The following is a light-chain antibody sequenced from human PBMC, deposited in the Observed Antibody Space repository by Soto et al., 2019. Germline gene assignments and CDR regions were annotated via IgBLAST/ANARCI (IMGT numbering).Light chain of an antibody. J-gene: IGKJ2*01. Sequence: DIQMTQSPSSLSAAAGDRVPITCRASQSISHYLNWYQQKPGKAPKLLLYGASTLQSGVPSRFSGSGSWTDFTLAIDILQPEDVANYYCQQSYTFPYSFGQGTKLEIK. CDR2: GAS. CDR1: QSISHY. V-gene: IGKV1-39*01. CDR3: QQSYTFPYS.